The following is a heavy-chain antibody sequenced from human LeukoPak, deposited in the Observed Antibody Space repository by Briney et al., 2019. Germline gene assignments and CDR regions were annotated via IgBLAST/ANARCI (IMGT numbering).Heavy chain of an antibody. CDR3: LRYENYYGMDV. J-gene: IGHJ6*02. CDR1: GYTFTSYD. Sequence: ASVKVSCKASGYTFTSYDINWVRQATGQGLEWMGWMNPNSGNTGYAQKFQGGVTMTRNTSISTAYMELSSLRSEDTAVYYCLRYENYYGMDVWGQGTTVTVSS. CDR2: MNPNSGNT. V-gene: IGHV1-8*01. D-gene: IGHD5-12*01.